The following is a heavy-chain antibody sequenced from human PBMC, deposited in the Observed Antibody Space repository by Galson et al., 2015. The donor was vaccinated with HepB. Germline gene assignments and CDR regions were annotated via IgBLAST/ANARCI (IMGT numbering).Heavy chain of an antibody. J-gene: IGHJ4*02. D-gene: IGHD6-19*01. Sequence: SLRLSCAASGFTFSSYAMSWVRQAPGKGLEWVSAISGSGGSTYYADSVKGRFTISRDNSKNTLYLQMNSLRAEDTAVYYCAKDRGSGWYYGYQSNYWGQGTLVTVSS. V-gene: IGHV3-23*01. CDR3: AKDRGSGWYYGYQSNY. CDR2: ISGSGGST. CDR1: GFTFSSYA.